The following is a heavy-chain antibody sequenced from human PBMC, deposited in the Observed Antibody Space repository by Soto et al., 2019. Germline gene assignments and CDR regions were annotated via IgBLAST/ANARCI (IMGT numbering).Heavy chain of an antibody. J-gene: IGHJ4*02. D-gene: IGHD5-18*01. V-gene: IGHV2-26*01. CDR3: ARIRDIAMVRYVY. CDR1: GFSHSNARMG. Sequence: QVTLKESGTVLVQPTETLTLTCTVSGFSHSNARMGVCWICQPPKMALEWLAHIFSNDEKSYSSSLKSRLTLCKDTSKRRVVLTMTNMDPVDTATYYCARIRDIAMVRYVYWGQGTLVSVSS. CDR2: IFSNDEK.